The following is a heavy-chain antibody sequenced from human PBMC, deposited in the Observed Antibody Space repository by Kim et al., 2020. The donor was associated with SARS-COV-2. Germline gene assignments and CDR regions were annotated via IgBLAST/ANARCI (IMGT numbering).Heavy chain of an antibody. V-gene: IGHV1-46*01. D-gene: IGHD5-12*01. J-gene: IGHJ6*02. Sequence: ASVKVSCKASGYTFTSYYMHWVRQAPGQGLEWMGIINPSGGSTSYAQKFQGRFTMTRDTSTSTGYMELSSLRSEDTAVYYCARDLKSGYDERGYYYGMDVWGQGTTVTVSS. CDR2: INPSGGST. CDR1: GYTFTSYY. CDR3: ARDLKSGYDERGYYYGMDV.